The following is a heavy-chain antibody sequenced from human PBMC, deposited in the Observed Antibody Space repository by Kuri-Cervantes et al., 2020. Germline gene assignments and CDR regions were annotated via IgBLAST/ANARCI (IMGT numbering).Heavy chain of an antibody. V-gene: IGHV3-30-3*01. CDR1: GFTFGSFA. Sequence: GESLKISCAASGFTFGSFAMHWVRQAPGKGLEWVAVISYDGSSKYDADSVKGRFTISRDNSKNTLYLQMNSLRAEDTAVYYCARDGRSGSYPRGFFDCWGQGTLVTVSS. CDR2: ISYDGSSK. D-gene: IGHD1-26*01. CDR3: ARDGRSGSYPRGFFDC. J-gene: IGHJ4*02.